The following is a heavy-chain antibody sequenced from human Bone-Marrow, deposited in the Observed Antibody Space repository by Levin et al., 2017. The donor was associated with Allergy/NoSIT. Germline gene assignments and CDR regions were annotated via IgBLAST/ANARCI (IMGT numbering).Heavy chain of an antibody. CDR3: ARRALNTQGFDY. CDR2: ISPDDSDT. CDR1: GYRFTTYL. J-gene: IGHJ4*02. D-gene: IGHD2-2*02. Sequence: GESLKISCKGSGYRFTTYLIAWVRQMPGKGLEWMGIISPDDSDTRYSPSFQGQVTISADKSTSTAYLQWNSLKASDTAMYYCARRALNTQGFDYWGQGTLVTVSS. V-gene: IGHV5-51*01.